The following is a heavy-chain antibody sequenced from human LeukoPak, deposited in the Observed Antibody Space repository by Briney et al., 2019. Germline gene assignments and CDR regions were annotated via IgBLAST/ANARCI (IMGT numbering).Heavy chain of an antibody. V-gene: IGHV4-39*07. J-gene: IGHJ6*03. CDR1: GGSISTSNYY. CDR2: IFYSGST. Sequence: MASETLSLTCTVSGGSISTSNYYWGWIRQPPGKGLEWIGNIFYSGSTYYNPSLKSRVTISVDTSKNQFSLKLSSVTAADTAVYYCARVKPKADYYMDVWGKGTTVTVSS. CDR3: ARVKPKADYYMDV.